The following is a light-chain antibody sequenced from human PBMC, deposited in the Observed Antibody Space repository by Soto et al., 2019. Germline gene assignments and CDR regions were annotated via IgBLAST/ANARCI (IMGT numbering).Light chain of an antibody. CDR1: SRDAEGYNL. Sequence: QSALTQPASVSGSPGQSITISCTGTSRDAEGYNLVSWYQQHPGKAPKLMIYEGNKRPSGVSNRFSGSKSGNTASLTISGLQAEDEADYYCCSYAGFSTFVFGIGTKVTVL. J-gene: IGLJ1*01. CDR2: EGN. V-gene: IGLV2-23*03. CDR3: CSYAGFSTFV.